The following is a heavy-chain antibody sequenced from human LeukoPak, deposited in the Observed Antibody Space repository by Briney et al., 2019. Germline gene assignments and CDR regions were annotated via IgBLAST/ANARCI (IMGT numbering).Heavy chain of an antibody. Sequence: PGGSLRLSCAASGFTFSRHWMSWVRQAPGKGLEWVANMNQDGSEKFYVDSVKGRFTISRDNAKNSLYLQMNSLRAEDTAVYYCARVARGYSSGWGDIYYYYYMDVWGKGTTVTISS. CDR1: GFTFSRHW. CDR2: MNQDGSEK. CDR3: ARVARGYSSGWGDIYYYYYMDV. D-gene: IGHD6-19*01. V-gene: IGHV3-7*03. J-gene: IGHJ6*03.